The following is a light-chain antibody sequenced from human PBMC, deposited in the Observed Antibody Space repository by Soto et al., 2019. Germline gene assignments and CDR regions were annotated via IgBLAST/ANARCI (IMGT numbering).Light chain of an antibody. CDR2: DTS. J-gene: IGKJ1*01. CDR3: QQSYSTPSST. CDR1: QSVSSD. V-gene: IGKV3-15*01. Sequence: EIVMTHPPATLSVSPEERATLSSGARQSVSSDLVWYQQKAGQATRLLIYDTSTRATVIPARFSGSGSGTEFTLTLSSLQPEDFATYYCQQSYSTPSSTFGQGTKVDIK.